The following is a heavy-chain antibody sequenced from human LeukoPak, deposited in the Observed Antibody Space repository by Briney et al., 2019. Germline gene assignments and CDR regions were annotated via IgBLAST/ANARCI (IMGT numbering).Heavy chain of an antibody. D-gene: IGHD1-26*01. CDR2: IYHSRST. CDR3: ARISGSYFRGAYDI. Sequence: PSETLSLTCTVSGYSISSGYYWGWSRQPPGKGLEWIGSIYHSRSTYYNPSLKSRVTISVDTTKSQFALKLSSVTAADTAVYYSARISGSYFRGAYDIWGQGKMVTVSS. CDR1: GYSISSGYY. V-gene: IGHV4-38-2*02. J-gene: IGHJ3*02.